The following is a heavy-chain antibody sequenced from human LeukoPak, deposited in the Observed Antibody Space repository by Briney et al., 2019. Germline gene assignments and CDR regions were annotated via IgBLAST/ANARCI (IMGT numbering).Heavy chain of an antibody. CDR1: GFTFSNYA. Sequence: SGGSLRLSCAASGFTFSNYAMSWVRQAPGKGLEWVSAISGSTGSTYYADSVKGRFTISRDNAKMSLYLQMNSLRVEDTAVYYCATYSTRNAREFQSWGQGTLVTVSS. CDR3: ATYSTRNAREFQS. V-gene: IGHV3-23*01. CDR2: ISGSTGST. D-gene: IGHD4-11*01. J-gene: IGHJ1*01.